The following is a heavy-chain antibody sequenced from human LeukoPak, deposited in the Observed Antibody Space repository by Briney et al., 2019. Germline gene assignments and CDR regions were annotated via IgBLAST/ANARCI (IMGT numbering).Heavy chain of an antibody. Sequence: PGGSLRLSCAASGFTFSDYYMSWIRQPPGKGLEWIGDIYYSGSTNYNPSLKSRVTISVDTSKNQFSLKLSSVTAADTAVYYCARHRVWGIAVAGSFDYWGQGTLVTVSS. CDR3: ARHRVWGIAVAGSFDY. CDR1: GFTFSDYY. V-gene: IGHV4-59*08. CDR2: IYYSGST. J-gene: IGHJ4*02. D-gene: IGHD6-19*01.